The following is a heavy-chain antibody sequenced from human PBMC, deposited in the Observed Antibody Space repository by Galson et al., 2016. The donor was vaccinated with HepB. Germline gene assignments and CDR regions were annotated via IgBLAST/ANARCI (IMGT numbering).Heavy chain of an antibody. CDR2: IKRDGSQK. Sequence: LRLSCAASGFIFKNYWMAWVRQAPGQGLEWVANIKRDGSQKEYVDSVKGRFTISRDNARSLLYLQMYSLRVEDTAVYYCARNPGEGDVGNWDAFDLWGQGTVVTVSS. J-gene: IGHJ3*01. D-gene: IGHD4-23*01. CDR3: ARNPGEGDVGNWDAFDL. V-gene: IGHV3-7*03. CDR1: GFIFKNYW.